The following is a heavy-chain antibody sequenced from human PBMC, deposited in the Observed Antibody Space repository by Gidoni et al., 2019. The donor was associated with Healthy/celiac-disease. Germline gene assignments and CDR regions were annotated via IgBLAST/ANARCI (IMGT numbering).Heavy chain of an antibody. Sequence: EVQLVESGGVVVPPGGSLRLSCAASGFTFDDYAMHWVRQAPGKGLEWVSIINWDGGSTYYADSVRGRFTISRDNSKNSLSLQMNSLRAEDTALYYCAKATTVTTWXXXIWGQGTMVTVSA. V-gene: IGHV3-43D*03. J-gene: IGHJ3*02. CDR2: INWDGGST. CDR3: AKATTVTTWXXXI. CDR1: GFTFDDYA. D-gene: IGHD4-17*01.